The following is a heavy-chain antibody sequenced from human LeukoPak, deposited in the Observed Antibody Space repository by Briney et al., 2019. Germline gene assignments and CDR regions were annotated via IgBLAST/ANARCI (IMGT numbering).Heavy chain of an antibody. CDR2: VYASGST. CDR1: GGSISTYY. CDR3: ATSGNDYGDHG. V-gene: IGHV4-4*07. J-gene: IGHJ4*02. D-gene: IGHD4-17*01. Sequence: PSETLSLTCTVSGGSISTYYWSWIRQPAGKGLEWIGRVYASGSTNYNPSLTSRVTMSVDTSKNQLSLKLSSVTAADTAVYYCATSGNDYGDHGWGQGALVTVSS.